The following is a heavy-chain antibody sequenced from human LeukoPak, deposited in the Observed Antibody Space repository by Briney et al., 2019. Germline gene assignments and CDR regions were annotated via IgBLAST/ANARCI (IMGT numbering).Heavy chain of an antibody. CDR3: ARDQYGSGDGYYMDV. Sequence: GGSLRLSCAASGFTFDDYGMSWVRQAPGKGLEWVSGINWNGGSTTYADSVKGRFTISRDNGKNSLYLQMNSLRAEDTAVYYCARDQYGSGDGYYMDVWGKGTTVTISS. J-gene: IGHJ6*03. V-gene: IGHV3-20*04. CDR1: GFTFDDYG. D-gene: IGHD3-10*01. CDR2: INWNGGST.